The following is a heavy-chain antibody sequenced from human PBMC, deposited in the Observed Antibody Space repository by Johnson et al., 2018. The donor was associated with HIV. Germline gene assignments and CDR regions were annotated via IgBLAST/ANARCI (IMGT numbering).Heavy chain of an antibody. J-gene: IGHJ3*02. Sequence: QVTLVESGGGVVQPGRSLRLSCAASGFTFSSYAMHWVRQAPGKGLEWVAVISYDGSNKYYADSVKGRFTISRDNSKNTLYLQMNSLRAEDTAVYYCARGEEEQLGDAFDIWGQGTMVTVSS. V-gene: IGHV3-30*04. D-gene: IGHD6-6*01. CDR2: ISYDGSNK. CDR3: ARGEEEQLGDAFDI. CDR1: GFTFSSYA.